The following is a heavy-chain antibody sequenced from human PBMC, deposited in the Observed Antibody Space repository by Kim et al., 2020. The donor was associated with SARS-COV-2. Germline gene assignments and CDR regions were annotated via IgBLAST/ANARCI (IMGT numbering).Heavy chain of an antibody. J-gene: IGHJ2*01. Sequence: SVKVSCKASGGTFSSYAISWVRQAPGQGLEWMGGIIPIFGTANYAQKFQGRVTITADESTSTAYMELSSLRSEDTAVYYCAKIVAGGSGSYYNPDWYFDLWGRGTLVTVSS. CDR2: IIPIFGTA. D-gene: IGHD3-10*01. V-gene: IGHV1-69*13. CDR3: AKIVAGGSGSYYNPDWYFDL. CDR1: GGTFSSYA.